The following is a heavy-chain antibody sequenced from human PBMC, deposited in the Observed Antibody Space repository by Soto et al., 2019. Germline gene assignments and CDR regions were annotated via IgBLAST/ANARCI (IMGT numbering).Heavy chain of an antibody. CDR3: ARVPGSSGWDDAFDI. Sequence: ASVKVSCKASGYTFTSYGISWVRQAPGQGLEWMGWISAYNGNTNYAQRLQGRVTMTTDTSTSTAYMELRSLRSDDTAVYYCARVPGSSGWDDAFDIWGQGTMVTVSS. CDR2: ISAYNGNT. J-gene: IGHJ3*02. V-gene: IGHV1-18*01. CDR1: GYTFTSYG. D-gene: IGHD6-19*01.